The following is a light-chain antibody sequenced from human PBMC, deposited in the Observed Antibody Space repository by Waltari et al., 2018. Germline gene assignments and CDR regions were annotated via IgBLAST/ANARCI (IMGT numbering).Light chain of an antibody. CDR2: DVS. CDR1: SSDVGGYNY. J-gene: IGLJ2*01. CDR3: SSYTSSSTL. Sequence: QSXLTQPASVSGSPGQSITISCTGTSSDVGGYNYVSWYQQHPGKAPKLMIYDVSKRPSGVSNRFSGSKSGNTASLTISGLQAEDEADYYCSSYTSSSTLFXGGTKLTVL. V-gene: IGLV2-14*01.